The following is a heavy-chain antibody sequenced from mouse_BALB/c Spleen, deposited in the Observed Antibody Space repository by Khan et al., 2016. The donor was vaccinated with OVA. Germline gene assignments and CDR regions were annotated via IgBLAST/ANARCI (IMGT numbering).Heavy chain of an antibody. CDR1: GFTLSSFG. CDR3: ARSGGNFHWYFDV. V-gene: IGHV5-17*02. D-gene: IGHD2-1*01. CDR2: ISSGSSTI. J-gene: IGHJ1*01. Sequence: EVKLVESGGGLVQPGGSRKLSCVASGFTLSSFGMHWVCQAPMKGLEWVAYISSGSSTIYYVDTVKGRFTISRDNPTNTLFLQMTSLRSEDTAMYYCARSGGNFHWYFDVWGAGTSVTVSS.